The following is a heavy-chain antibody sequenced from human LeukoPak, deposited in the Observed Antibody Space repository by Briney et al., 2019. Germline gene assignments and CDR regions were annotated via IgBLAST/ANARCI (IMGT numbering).Heavy chain of an antibody. J-gene: IGHJ4*02. Sequence: SVKVSCKASGATFSRSAVAWVRQAPGQGLEWMGVTIPIFGTPNYPQKFQGRVTIAADESTNTVYMELTNLSSDDTAVYFCAKPTDGYNYGPLEYWGRGTLVTVSS. CDR1: GATFSRSA. CDR2: TIPIFGTP. V-gene: IGHV1-69*13. D-gene: IGHD5-24*01. CDR3: AKPTDGYNYGPLEY.